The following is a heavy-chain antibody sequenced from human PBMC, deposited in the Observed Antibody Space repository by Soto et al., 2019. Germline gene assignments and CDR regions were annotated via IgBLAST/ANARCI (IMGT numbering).Heavy chain of an antibody. V-gene: IGHV1-46*01. Sequence: ASVKVSCKASGGTFSSYAISWVRQAPGQGLEWMGGIIPSGGSTSYAQKFQGRVTMTRDTSTSTVYMELSSLRSEDTAVYYCAREGYDFWSGYYNPYYYYYGMDVWGQGTTVTVSS. CDR2: IIPSGGST. D-gene: IGHD3-3*01. CDR1: GGTFSSYA. J-gene: IGHJ6*02. CDR3: AREGYDFWSGYYNPYYYYYGMDV.